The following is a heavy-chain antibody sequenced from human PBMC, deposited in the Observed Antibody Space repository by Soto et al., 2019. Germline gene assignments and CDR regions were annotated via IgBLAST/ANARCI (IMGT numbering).Heavy chain of an antibody. J-gene: IGHJ3*02. CDR1: GGSISSSSYY. V-gene: IGHV4-39*01. CDR2: IYYSGST. CDR3: AGHGPLKREDDAFDI. Sequence: ASETLSLTCTVSGGSISSSSYYWGWIRQPPGKGLEWIGSIYYSGSTYYNPSLKSRVTISVDTSKNQFSLKLSSVTAADTAVYYCAGHGPLKREDDAFDIWGQGTMVTVSS.